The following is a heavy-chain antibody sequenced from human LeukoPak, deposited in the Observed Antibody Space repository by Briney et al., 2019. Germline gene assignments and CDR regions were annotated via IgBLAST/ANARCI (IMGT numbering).Heavy chain of an antibody. J-gene: IGHJ4*02. CDR1: GFSVSDNY. V-gene: IGHV3-66*01. Sequence: GRSLRLSCAASGFSVSDNYMSWVRQAPGKGLEWVSLIYSGGSTYYADFVKGRFTTSRGISTNTLYLQMNSLRAEDTAVYYCARGKHLSYYFDYWGQGTLVTVSS. CDR2: IYSGGST. CDR3: ARGKHLSYYFDY.